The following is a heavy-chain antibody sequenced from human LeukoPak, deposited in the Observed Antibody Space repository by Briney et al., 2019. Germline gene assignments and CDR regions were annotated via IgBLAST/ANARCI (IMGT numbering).Heavy chain of an antibody. J-gene: IGHJ4*02. Sequence: SETLSLTCSVSGDSFSSDCYYWSWIRQPPGTGLEWIGYSSYSGTSNSNPSLRSRVTISVDTSKNQFSLKLTSVTAADTAVYYCARERYSYVDYWGQGILVTVSS. V-gene: IGHV4-61*01. CDR3: ARERYSYVDY. CDR1: GDSFSSDCYY. CDR2: SSYSGTS. D-gene: IGHD5-18*01.